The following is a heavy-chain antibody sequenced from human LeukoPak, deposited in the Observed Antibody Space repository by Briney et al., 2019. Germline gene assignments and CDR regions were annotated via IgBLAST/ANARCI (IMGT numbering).Heavy chain of an antibody. J-gene: IGHJ5*02. Sequence: ASVKVSCKVSGYTLTELSMHWVRQAPGKGLEWMGGFDPEDGETIYAQKFQGRVTMTEDTSTDTAYMELSSLRSEDTAVYYCATLKQNYDILTGYSENWFDPWGQGTLVTVSS. CDR1: GYTLTELS. D-gene: IGHD3-9*01. CDR2: FDPEDGET. CDR3: ATLKQNYDILTGYSENWFDP. V-gene: IGHV1-24*01.